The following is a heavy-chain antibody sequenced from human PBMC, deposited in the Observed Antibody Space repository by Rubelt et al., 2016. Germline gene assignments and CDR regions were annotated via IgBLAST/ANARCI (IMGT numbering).Heavy chain of an antibody. Sequence: QVQLQQWGAGLLKPSETLSLTCAVYGGSFSGYYWSWIRQPPGKGLEWIGSISYGGITYFNSSLQSRVITSFDTSRDQFSLSLTSVTAADTAVYHCARMSLADARWYFDHWGRGTPVTVSP. J-gene: IGHJ2*01. CDR3: ARMSLADARWYFDH. V-gene: IGHV4-34*01. CDR2: ISYGGIT. CDR1: GGSFSGYY.